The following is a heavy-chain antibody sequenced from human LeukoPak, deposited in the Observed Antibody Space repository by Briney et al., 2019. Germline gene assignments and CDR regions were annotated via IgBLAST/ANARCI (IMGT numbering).Heavy chain of an antibody. CDR1: GYTFTSYA. J-gene: IGHJ4*02. V-gene: IGHV1-3*01. D-gene: IGHD4-17*01. Sequence: ASVKVSCKASGYTFTSYAMHWVRQAPGQRLEWMGWINAGNGNTKYSQKFQGRVTITRDTSASTAYMELSSLRSEDTAVYYCARGGDDYGDYAEMGDFDYWGQVTLVTVSS. CDR3: ARGGDDYGDYAEMGDFDY. CDR2: INAGNGNT.